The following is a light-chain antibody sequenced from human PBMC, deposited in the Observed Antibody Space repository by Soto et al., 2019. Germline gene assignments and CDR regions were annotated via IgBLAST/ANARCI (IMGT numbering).Light chain of an antibody. V-gene: IGLV1-40*01. J-gene: IGLJ1*01. CDR1: SSNIGAGYA. CDR2: DNL. Sequence: QSVLTQPPSVSGAPGQRVTISCTGSSSNIGAGYAVHWYQQLPGTAPNLLIYDNLNRPSGVPDRFSGSKSGTSASLAITGLTAEDEADYYCQTLDSSLNVYVFGPGTKLTVL. CDR3: QTLDSSLNVYV.